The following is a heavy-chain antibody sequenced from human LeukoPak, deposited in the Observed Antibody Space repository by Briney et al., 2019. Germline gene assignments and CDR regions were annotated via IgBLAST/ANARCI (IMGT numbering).Heavy chain of an antibody. D-gene: IGHD3-10*01. CDR1: GGSISSNY. CDR2: IHTSGST. J-gene: IGHJ5*01. V-gene: IGHV4-4*07. Sequence: SETLSLTCSVSGGSISSNYWSWLRQPAGKGLEGIGRIHTSGSTNYNPSLTSGVTMSVDTSKNQFSLKLSSVTAADTAVYYCARVFSGSYDSWGQGTLVTVSS. CDR3: ARVFSGSYDS.